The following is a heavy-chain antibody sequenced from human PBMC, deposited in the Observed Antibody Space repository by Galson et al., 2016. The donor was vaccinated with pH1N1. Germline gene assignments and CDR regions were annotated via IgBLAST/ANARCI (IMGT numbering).Heavy chain of an antibody. V-gene: IGHV3-7*01. Sequence: SLRLSCAASGFTFSSHWMSWVRQAPGKGLEWVANIKQDGSEKYYVDSVKGRFTISRDNPKNSLYLQMNSLRAEDTALYYCARAIGSRSAYWGQGTLVTVSS. CDR1: GFTFSSHW. CDR2: IKQDGSEK. J-gene: IGHJ4*02. D-gene: IGHD3-16*02. CDR3: ARAIGSRSAY.